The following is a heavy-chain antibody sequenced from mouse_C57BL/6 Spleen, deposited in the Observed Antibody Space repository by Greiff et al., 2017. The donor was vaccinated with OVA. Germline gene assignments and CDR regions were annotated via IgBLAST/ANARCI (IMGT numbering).Heavy chain of an antibody. CDR3: ARSSDDYDGAMDY. CDR1: GYTFTSYW. J-gene: IGHJ4*01. D-gene: IGHD2-4*01. Sequence: QVQLQQPGAELVKPGASVKMSCKASGYTFTSYWITWVKQRPGQGLEWIGDIYPGSGSTNYNEKFKSKATLTVDTSSSTAYMQLSSLTSEDSAVYYCARSSDDYDGAMDYWGQGTSVTVSS. V-gene: IGHV1-55*01. CDR2: IYPGSGST.